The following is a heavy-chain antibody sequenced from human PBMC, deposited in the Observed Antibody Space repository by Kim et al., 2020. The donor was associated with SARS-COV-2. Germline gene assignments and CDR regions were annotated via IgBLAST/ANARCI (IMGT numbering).Heavy chain of an antibody. D-gene: IGHD4-4*01. CDR2: INHSGST. CDR1: GGSFSGYY. Sequence: SETLSLTCAVYGGSFSGYYWSWIRQPPGKGLEWIGEINHSGSTNYNPSLKSRVTISVDTSKNQFSLKLSSVTAADTAVYYCARGGMTTKEINWFDPWGQGTLVTVSS. CDR3: ARGGMTTKEINWFDP. J-gene: IGHJ5*02. V-gene: IGHV4-34*01.